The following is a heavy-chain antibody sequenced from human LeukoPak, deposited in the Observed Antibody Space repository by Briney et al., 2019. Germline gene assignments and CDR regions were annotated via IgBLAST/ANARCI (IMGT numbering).Heavy chain of an antibody. CDR2: ISTFNGNT. D-gene: IGHD4-23*01. CDR1: GYAFTNYG. CDR3: ARRHLIGNGYFDH. J-gene: IGHJ4*02. V-gene: IGHV1-18*01. Sequence: GASVKVSCKASGYAFTNYGMTWVRQAPGQGLEWLGWISTFNGNTNYAQRLQDRVTMTTDTSTNTAYLELRRLRSDDTALYYCARRHLIGNGYFDHWGQGSLVTVSS.